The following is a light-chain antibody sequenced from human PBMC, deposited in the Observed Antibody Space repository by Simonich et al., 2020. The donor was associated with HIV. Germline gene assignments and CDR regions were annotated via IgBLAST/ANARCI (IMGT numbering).Light chain of an antibody. J-gene: IGKJ2*01. CDR2: GVS. V-gene: IGKV3D-15*01. CDR1: QSVSSN. Sequence: EIVMTQSPATLSVSPGERATLPCRASQSVSSNLAWYQQKPGQAPRLLIYGVSTRATCIPARFSGSGSGTEFTLTISSLQSEDFAVYYCQQYNNWPPQYTFGQGTKLEIK. CDR3: QQYNNWPPQYT.